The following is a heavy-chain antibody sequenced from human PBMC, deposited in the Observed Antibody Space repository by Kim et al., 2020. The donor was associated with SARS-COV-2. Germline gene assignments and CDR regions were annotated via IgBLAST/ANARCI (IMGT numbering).Heavy chain of an antibody. V-gene: IGHV4-39*07. CDR3: ARRPTLKYFQR. CDR1: GGSISSSGYY. J-gene: IGHJ1*01. Sequence: SETLSLTCSVSGGSISSSGYYWGWIRQPPGKGLEWIGSIYYSGSTYYSPSLKSRVTIAVDTSKNKFSLNLSSVTAADTAAYYCARRPTLKYFQRWGQGTQVTVSS. CDR2: IYYSGST.